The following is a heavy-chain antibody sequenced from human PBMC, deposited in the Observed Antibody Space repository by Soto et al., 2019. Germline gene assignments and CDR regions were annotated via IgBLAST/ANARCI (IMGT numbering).Heavy chain of an antibody. CDR2: IYYSGST. CDR3: ASTPIVVVVAATQEYFDY. CDR1: GGSISSSSYY. V-gene: IGHV4-39*01. J-gene: IGHJ4*02. Sequence: SETLSLTGTVSGGSISSSSYYWGWIRQPPGKGPEWIGSIYYSGSTYYNPSLKSRVTISVDTSKNQFSLKLSSVTAADTAVYYCASTPIVVVVAATQEYFDYWGQGTRVTVCS. D-gene: IGHD2-15*01.